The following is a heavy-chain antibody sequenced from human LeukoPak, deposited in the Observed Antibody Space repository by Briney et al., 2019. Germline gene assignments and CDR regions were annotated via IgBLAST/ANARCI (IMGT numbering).Heavy chain of an antibody. V-gene: IGHV3-30*04. Sequence: GRSLRHSCAASGFTFSSYAMHWVRQAPGKGLEGVAVIYYDGSNKYYADSVKGRFTRSRDNSKNTLYLQMNSLRAEDTAVYYCARATEMVRGVTLGGFHYWGQGTLVTVSS. D-gene: IGHD3-10*01. CDR1: GFTFSSYA. CDR2: IYYDGSNK. CDR3: ARATEMVRGVTLGGFHY. J-gene: IGHJ4*02.